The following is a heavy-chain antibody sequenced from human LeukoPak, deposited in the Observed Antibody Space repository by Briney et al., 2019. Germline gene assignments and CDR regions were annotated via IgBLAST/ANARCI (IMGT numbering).Heavy chain of an antibody. V-gene: IGHV4-59*01. CDR1: GGSISSYY. D-gene: IGHD3-16*01. CDR3: ARVRPSPWGSYYYGMDV. CDR2: IYYSGRT. J-gene: IGHJ6*02. Sequence: PSETLSLTCTVSGGSISSYYWSWIRQPPGKGLEWIGYIYYSGRTNYNPSLKSRVTISVDTSKNQFSLKLSSVTAADTAVYYCARVRPSPWGSYYYGMDVWGQGTTVTVSS.